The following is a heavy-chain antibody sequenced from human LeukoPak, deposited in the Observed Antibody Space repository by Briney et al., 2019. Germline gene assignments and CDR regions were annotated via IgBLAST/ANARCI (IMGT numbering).Heavy chain of an antibody. CDR2: RVPILGPT. CDR3: AREGPVGTDGF. J-gene: IGHJ1*01. V-gene: IGHV1-69*13. CDR1: GGSFSSDG. D-gene: IGHD5-24*01. Sequence: ASVKVSCKASGGSFSSDGISWVRQAPGQGLEWMGGRVPILGPTNLAQKFQGRLTITADESTSTAYMELNGLSVEDTAVYYCAREGPVGTDGFWGQGTLVTVSS.